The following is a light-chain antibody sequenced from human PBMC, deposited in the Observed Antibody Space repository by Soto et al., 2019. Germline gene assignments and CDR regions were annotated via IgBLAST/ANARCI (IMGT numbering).Light chain of an antibody. CDR2: DVS. Sequence: QSVLTQPRSVSGSPGQSVTISCTGTSSDSDVNDYKFFFWSQQHPGKAPKLIIFDVSERPSGVPDRFSASKSGNAASLSISGLQAEDEADYYCCSYAGTYSYVFGSGTKVTVL. J-gene: IGLJ1*01. CDR3: CSYAGTYSYV. V-gene: IGLV2-11*01. CDR1: SSDSDVNDYKF.